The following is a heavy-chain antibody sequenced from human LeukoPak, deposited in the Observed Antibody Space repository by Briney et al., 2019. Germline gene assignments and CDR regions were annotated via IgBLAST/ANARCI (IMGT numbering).Heavy chain of an antibody. D-gene: IGHD3-10*01. CDR2: ISSSSSYI. V-gene: IGHV3-21*01. J-gene: IGHJ6*02. Sequence: GSLRLSCAASGSTFSSYSMNWVRQAPGKGLEWVSSISSSSSYIYYADSVKGRFTISRDNAKNSLYLQMNSLRAEDTAVYYCARAYQYYYGSGISGYGMDVWGQGTTVTVSS. CDR1: GSTFSSYS. CDR3: ARAYQYYYGSGISGYGMDV.